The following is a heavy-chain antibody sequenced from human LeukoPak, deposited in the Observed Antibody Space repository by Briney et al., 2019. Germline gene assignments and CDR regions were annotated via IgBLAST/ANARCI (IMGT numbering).Heavy chain of an antibody. CDR1: GGSFSGYY. V-gene: IGHV4-34*01. J-gene: IGHJ5*02. D-gene: IGHD6-13*01. CDR3: ASRSGQQLAMNP. CDR2: INHRGST. Sequence: PSETLSLTCAVCGGSFSGYYWSWLRQPPGKGLEWVGEINHRGSTNYNPSLKSRVTLSLDTSKNPLSLKLSSVTAADTALYYCASRSGQQLAMNPWGQGTLVTVSS.